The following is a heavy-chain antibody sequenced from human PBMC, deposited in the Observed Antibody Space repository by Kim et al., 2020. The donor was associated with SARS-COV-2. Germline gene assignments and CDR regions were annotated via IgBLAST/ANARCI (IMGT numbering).Heavy chain of an antibody. J-gene: IGHJ6*02. Sequence: GGSLRLSCAASGFTFSSYGMHWVRQAPGKGLEWVAVISYDGSNKYYADSVKGRFTISRDNSKNTLYLQMNSLRAEDTAVYYCAKEAVYYDSSGYYGMDVWGQGTTVTVSS. CDR2: ISYDGSNK. CDR3: AKEAVYYDSSGYYGMDV. D-gene: IGHD3-22*01. V-gene: IGHV3-30*18. CDR1: GFTFSSYG.